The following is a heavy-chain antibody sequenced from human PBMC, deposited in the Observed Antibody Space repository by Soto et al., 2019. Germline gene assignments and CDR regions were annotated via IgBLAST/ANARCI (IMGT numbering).Heavy chain of an antibody. CDR1: GYSFTSYW. CDR2: IDPSDSYT. D-gene: IGHD3-22*01. V-gene: IGHV5-10-1*01. J-gene: IGHJ4*02. CDR3: ARGRRYYYDRSGYLDY. Sequence: PGESLKISCKGSGYSFTSYWISWVRQMPGKGLEWMGRIDPSDSYTNYSPSFQGHVTISADKSISTAYLQWSSLKASDTAMYYCARGRRYYYDRSGYLDYWGQGTLVTVSS.